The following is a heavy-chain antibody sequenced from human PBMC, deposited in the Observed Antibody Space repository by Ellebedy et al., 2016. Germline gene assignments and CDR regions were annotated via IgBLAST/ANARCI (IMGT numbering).Heavy chain of an antibody. D-gene: IGHD3-10*01. CDR1: GFIVSNSY. J-gene: IGHJ4*02. V-gene: IGHV3-69-1*01. Sequence: GESLKISXAASGFIVSNSYMSWVRQAPGKGLEWVSTISGLSSSTFYADSVKGRFTISRDNAQNSLYLQMNSVRAEDTAVFYCVRSGESAYYFDYWGQGILVTVSS. CDR3: VRSGESAYYFDY. CDR2: ISGLSSST.